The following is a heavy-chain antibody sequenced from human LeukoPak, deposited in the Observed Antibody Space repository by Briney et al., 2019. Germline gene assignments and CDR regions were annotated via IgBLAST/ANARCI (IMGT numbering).Heavy chain of an antibody. J-gene: IGHJ4*02. D-gene: IGHD3-22*01. CDR1: GFTFSSYG. CDR3: AKGGQRYYDSSGPLDY. CDR2: ISGSGGST. Sequence: PGGSLRLSCAASGFTFSSYGMSWVRQAPGKGLEWVSAISGSGGSTYYADSVKGRFTISRDNSKNTLYLQMNSLRAEDTAVYYCAKGGQRYYDSSGPLDYWGQGTLVTVSS. V-gene: IGHV3-23*01.